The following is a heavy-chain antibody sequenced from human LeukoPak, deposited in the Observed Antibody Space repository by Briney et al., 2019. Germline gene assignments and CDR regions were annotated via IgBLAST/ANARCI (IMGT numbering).Heavy chain of an antibody. V-gene: IGHV3-21*01. CDR2: ISSSSSHI. CDR1: GFTFSSYR. J-gene: IGHJ5*02. CDR3: ARDRDPVVHREAAADPWSPKFPLNWFDP. Sequence: KSGGSLRLSCAASGFTFSSYRMTWVRQAPGKGLEWVSPISSSSSHIYYADSVKGQFPISRDNSKRTLYLQMNSLRAEDTAVYYCARDRDPVVHREAAADPWSPKFPLNWFDPWGQGTLVTVPS. D-gene: IGHD6-13*01.